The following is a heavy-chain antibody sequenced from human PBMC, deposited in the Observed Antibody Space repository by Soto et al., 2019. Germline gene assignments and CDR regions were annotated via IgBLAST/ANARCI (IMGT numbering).Heavy chain of an antibody. D-gene: IGHD3-10*01. CDR3: AKDRSLLWFGPDAFDI. Sequence: QVQLVESGGGVVQPGRSLRLSCAASGFTFSSYGMHWVRQAPGKGLEWVAVISYDGSNKYYADSVKGRFTISRDNSKNTLYLHMNSLRAEDTAVYYCAKDRSLLWFGPDAFDIWGQGTMVTVSS. J-gene: IGHJ3*02. CDR2: ISYDGSNK. V-gene: IGHV3-30*18. CDR1: GFTFSSYG.